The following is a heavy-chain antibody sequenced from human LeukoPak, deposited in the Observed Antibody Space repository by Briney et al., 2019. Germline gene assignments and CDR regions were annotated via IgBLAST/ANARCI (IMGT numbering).Heavy chain of an antibody. CDR2: IYYSGST. CDR1: GGSISSSSYY. CDR3: AVGKLTSFDY. J-gene: IGHJ4*02. Sequence: SETLSLTCTVSGGSISSSSYYWGWTRQPPGKGLEWIGSIYYSGSTYYNPSLKSRVTISVDTSKNQFSLKLSSVTAADTAVYYCAVGKLTSFDYWGQGTLVTVSS. D-gene: IGHD2-15*01. V-gene: IGHV4-39*01.